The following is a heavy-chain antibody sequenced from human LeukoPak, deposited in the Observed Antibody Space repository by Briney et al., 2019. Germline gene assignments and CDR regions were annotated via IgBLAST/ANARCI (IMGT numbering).Heavy chain of an antibody. J-gene: IGHJ4*02. CDR2: IYNSGNT. CDR1: GGSISSYY. Sequence: PSETLSLTCTVSGGSISSYYWGWIRRPPGKGLEWMGNIYNSGNTYYNPSLKSRVTISVDTSKNQFSLKLSSVTAADTALYYCARVIRVSMVRGDIITGPYFDYWGQGTLVTVSS. D-gene: IGHD3-10*01. V-gene: IGHV4-39*07. CDR3: ARVIRVSMVRGDIITGPYFDY.